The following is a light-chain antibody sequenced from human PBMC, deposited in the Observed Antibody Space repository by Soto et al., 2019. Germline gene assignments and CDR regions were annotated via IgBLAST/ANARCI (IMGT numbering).Light chain of an antibody. CDR2: KAS. CDR3: QHWS. J-gene: IGKJ1*01. CDR1: QTINRW. Sequence: DIQMTQSPSTLSASLGDRVTITCRASQTINRWLAWYQQKPGEVPKLLIYKASVLESGVPSRFSGSGSGTEFTLTISRLQPEDVATYYCQHWSFGQGTKVDI. V-gene: IGKV1-5*03.